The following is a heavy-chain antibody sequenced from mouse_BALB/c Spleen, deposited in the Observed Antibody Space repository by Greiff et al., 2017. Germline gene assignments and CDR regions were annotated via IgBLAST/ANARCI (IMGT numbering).Heavy chain of an antibody. Sequence: QVQLQQSGAELMKPGASVKISCKATGYTFSSYWIEWVKQRPGHGLEWIGEILPGSGSTNYNEKFKGKATFTADTSSNTAYMQLSSLTSEDSAVYYCARGDIIKPYWYFDVWGAGTTVTVSS. J-gene: IGHJ1*01. CDR3: ARGDIIKPYWYFDV. CDR1: GYTFSSYW. CDR2: ILPGSGST. V-gene: IGHV1-9*01. D-gene: IGHD1-1*01.